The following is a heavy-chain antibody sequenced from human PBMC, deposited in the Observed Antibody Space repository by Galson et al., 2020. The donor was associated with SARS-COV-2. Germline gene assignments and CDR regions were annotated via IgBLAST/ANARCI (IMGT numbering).Heavy chain of an antibody. CDR1: GFTFDDYA. J-gene: IGHJ3*02. D-gene: IGHD2-21*02. Sequence: GGSLRLSCAASGFTFDDYAMHWVRQAPGKGLEWVSGISWNSGSIGYADSVKGRFTISRDNAKNSLYLQMNSLRAEDTALYYCAKIGLREDACDAFDIWGQGIMVTVSS. V-gene: IGHV3-9*01. CDR3: AKIGLREDACDAFDI. CDR2: ISWNSGSI.